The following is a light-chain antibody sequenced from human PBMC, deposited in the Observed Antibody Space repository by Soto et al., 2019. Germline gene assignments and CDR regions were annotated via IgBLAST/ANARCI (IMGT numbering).Light chain of an antibody. J-gene: IGKJ1*01. CDR3: LQNNSYPRT. CDR2: AAS. V-gene: IGKV1-17*01. Sequence: DIQMTQSPSSLSVSVGDRVTITCRASQGIRNDLGWYQQKPGKAPKRQIYAASSLLIGVPSRFSGSVSEPEFTHTISSLQPEDFATYYCLQNNSYPRTFGQGTKVEIK. CDR1: QGIRND.